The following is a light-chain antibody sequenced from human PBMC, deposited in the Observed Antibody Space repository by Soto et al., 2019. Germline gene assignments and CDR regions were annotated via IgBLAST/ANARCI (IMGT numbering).Light chain of an antibody. CDR3: QQYYNWPRT. V-gene: IGKV3-15*01. CDR1: HILSNN. CDR2: RAS. Sequence: EVVMTQSPATLSVSPGERATLSCRASHILSNNLAWYHQKPGQAPRLVIYRASTRATDIPARLSGSGSDREFTLTISRLQSEDFGVYYCQQYYNWPRTFGQGTKLEI. J-gene: IGKJ2*01.